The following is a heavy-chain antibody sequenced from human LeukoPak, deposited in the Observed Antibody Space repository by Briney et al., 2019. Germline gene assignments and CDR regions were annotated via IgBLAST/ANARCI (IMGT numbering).Heavy chain of an antibody. CDR2: IIPNLGTT. D-gene: IGHD3-16*01. V-gene: IGHV1-69*04. J-gene: IGHJ4*02. Sequence: GSSVKVSCKASGGTSNSHAISWVRQAAGQGLEWMGRIIPNLGTTNRAQNFQDRVTLTADKSTNTAYMELTSLTSDDKAVYYCATTNDGGAYQWGDFFDFWGQGTLVTVSS. CDR3: ATTNDGGAYQWGDFFDF. CDR1: GGTSNSHA.